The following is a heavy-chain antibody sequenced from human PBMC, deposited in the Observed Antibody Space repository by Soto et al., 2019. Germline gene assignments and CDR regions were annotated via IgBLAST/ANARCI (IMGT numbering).Heavy chain of an antibody. D-gene: IGHD5-12*01. CDR1: GFTVSSNY. V-gene: IGHV3-53*01. Sequence: PGGSLRLSCAASGFTVSSNYMSWVRQAPGKGLEWVSVIYSGGSTYYADSVKGRFTISRDNSKNTLYLQMNSLRAEDTAVYYCATPPLEWLRGTRYYYYGMDFWGQGSTVIVSS. CDR2: IYSGGST. CDR3: ATPPLEWLRGTRYYYYGMDF. J-gene: IGHJ6*02.